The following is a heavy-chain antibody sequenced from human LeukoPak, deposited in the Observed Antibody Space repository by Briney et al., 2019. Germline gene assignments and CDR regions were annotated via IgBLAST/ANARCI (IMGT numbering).Heavy chain of an antibody. CDR1: GYTFTSYY. D-gene: IGHD5-12*01. Sequence: GASVKVSCKASGYTFTSYYMHWVRQAPGQGLEWMGIINPSGGSTSYAQKFQGRVTMTRNTSISTAYMELSSLRSEDTAVYYCARGGPGGYSGYDREDFDYWGQGTLVTVSS. CDR2: INPSGGST. CDR3: ARGGPGGYSGYDREDFDY. V-gene: IGHV1-46*01. J-gene: IGHJ4*02.